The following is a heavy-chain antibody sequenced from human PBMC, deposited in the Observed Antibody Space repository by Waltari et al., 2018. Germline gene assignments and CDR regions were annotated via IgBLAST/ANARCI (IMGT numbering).Heavy chain of an antibody. D-gene: IGHD6-19*01. CDR2: IKSKTDGGTT. CDR1: GFTFSNAW. V-gene: IGHV3-15*01. J-gene: IGHJ4*02. CDR3: TTFDGIAVAGTPFDY. Sequence: EVQLVESGGGLVKPGGSLRLSCAASGFTFSNAWMSWVRQAPGKGLEWVGRIKSKTDGGTTDYAAPVKGRFTISRDDSKNTLYLQMNSLKTEDTAVYYCTTFDGIAVAGTPFDYWGQRTLVTVSS.